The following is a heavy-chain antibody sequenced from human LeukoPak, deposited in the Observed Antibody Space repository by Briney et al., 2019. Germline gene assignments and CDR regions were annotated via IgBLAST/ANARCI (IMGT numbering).Heavy chain of an antibody. V-gene: IGHV3-30-3*01. CDR3: ARDSLKDGYNYDYFDY. CDR1: GFTFITYA. Sequence: GRSLRLSCAASGFTFITYAMHWVRQAPGKGLEWVAVISYDGSNEYYVDSVKGRFTISRDNSKNILYLQMNSLTAEDTAVYYCARDSLKDGYNYDYFDYWGQGTLVTVSS. CDR2: ISYDGSNE. J-gene: IGHJ4*02. D-gene: IGHD5-24*01.